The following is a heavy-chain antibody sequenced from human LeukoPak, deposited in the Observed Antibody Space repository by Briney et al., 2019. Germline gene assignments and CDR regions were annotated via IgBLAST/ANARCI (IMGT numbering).Heavy chain of an antibody. Sequence: GGSLRLSCAASGFTFSSYGMNWVRQAPGKGLEWVSSISSGSSYIYYADSVKGRFTISRDNAKNSLYLQMNSLRAEDTAVYYCARADYCSGGSCYPSCYYGMDVWGQGTTVTVSS. D-gene: IGHD2-15*01. CDR1: GFTFSSYG. CDR2: ISSGSSYI. V-gene: IGHV3-21*01. CDR3: ARADYCSGGSCYPSCYYGMDV. J-gene: IGHJ6*02.